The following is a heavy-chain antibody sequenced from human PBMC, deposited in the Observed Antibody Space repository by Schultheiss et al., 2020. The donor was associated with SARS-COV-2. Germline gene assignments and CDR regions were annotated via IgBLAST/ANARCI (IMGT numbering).Heavy chain of an antibody. D-gene: IGHD4-17*01. J-gene: IGHJ2*01. CDR1: GFTFSNAW. CDR3: AEVEYGDYPSYWYFDL. Sequence: GGSLRLSCAASGFTFSNAWMSWVRQAPGKGLEWVGRIKSKTDGGTTDYAAPVKGRFTISRDDSKNTLYLQMNSLRAEDTAVYYCAEVEYGDYPSYWYFDLWGQGTTVTVSS. CDR2: IKSKTDGGTT. V-gene: IGHV3-15*01.